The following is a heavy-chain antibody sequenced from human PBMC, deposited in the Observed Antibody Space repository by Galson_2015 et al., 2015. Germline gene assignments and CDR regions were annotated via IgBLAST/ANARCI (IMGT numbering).Heavy chain of an antibody. D-gene: IGHD6-13*01. V-gene: IGHV3-23*01. CDR3: AKVATKKGYSSSWDY. J-gene: IGHJ4*02. CDR2: ISGGGGST. CDR1: GFTFSSYA. Sequence: SLRLSCAASGFTFSSYAMSWVRQAPGKGLEWASGISGGGGSTYYADSVKGRFTISRDNSKNTLYLQMNSLRAEDTALYYCAKVATKKGYSSSWDYWGQGTLVTVSS.